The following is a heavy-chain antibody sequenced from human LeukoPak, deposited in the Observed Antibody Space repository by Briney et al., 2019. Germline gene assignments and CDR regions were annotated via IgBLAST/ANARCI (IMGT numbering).Heavy chain of an antibody. Sequence: GGSLRLSCAASGFTFSSYGMNWVRQAPGEGLEWVSSISSSSSYIYYADSVKGRFTISRDNAKNSLYLQMNSLRAEDTAVYYCARVSCTNGVCYTNYYYYYGMDVWGQGTTVTVSS. CDR1: GFTFSSYG. CDR3: ARVSCTNGVCYTNYYYYYGMDV. V-gene: IGHV3-21*01. J-gene: IGHJ6*02. CDR2: ISSSSSYI. D-gene: IGHD2-8*01.